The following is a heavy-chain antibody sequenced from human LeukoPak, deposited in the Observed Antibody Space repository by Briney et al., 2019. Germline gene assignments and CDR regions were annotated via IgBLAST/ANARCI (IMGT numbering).Heavy chain of an antibody. CDR2: ISSSSTYI. V-gene: IGHV3-21*01. D-gene: IGHD4-4*01. Sequence: GGSLRLSCAASGFTFSTYIIHWVRQAPGNGLEWVSSISSSSTYIYYGDSVKGRFTISRDNARNSLYLQMNSLRAEDTAVYYCAREAYINYYFDYWGQGTLVTVSS. J-gene: IGHJ4*02. CDR1: GFTFSTYI. CDR3: AREAYINYYFDY.